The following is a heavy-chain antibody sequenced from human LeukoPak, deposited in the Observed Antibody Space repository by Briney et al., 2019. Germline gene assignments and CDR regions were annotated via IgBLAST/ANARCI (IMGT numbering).Heavy chain of an antibody. Sequence: PSETLSLTCGVSGYSISSGYYWGWIRQFPGNGLEWIGSMYHSGTTYYNPSLRSRVSIAIDTSKNQFSLKLRSVTTADTAVYYCARYPAMVRGNMGLGRTITPFYYWGQGTLVTVSS. V-gene: IGHV4-38-2*01. J-gene: IGHJ4*02. D-gene: IGHD3-10*01. CDR1: GYSISSGYY. CDR2: MYHSGTT. CDR3: ARYPAMVRGNMGLGRTITPFYY.